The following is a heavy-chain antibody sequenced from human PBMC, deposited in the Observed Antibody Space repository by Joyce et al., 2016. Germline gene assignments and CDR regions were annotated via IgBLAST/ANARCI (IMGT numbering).Heavy chain of an antibody. CDR3: VYSTNLDAFDF. D-gene: IGHD6-13*01. J-gene: IGHJ3*01. Sequence: QLQLQESGPGLVKPSETLSLTCTVSGGSISSSSYYWGWIRQPPEKGLEWIGSIYFSGSTYYNPSLRSRVTVSVDTSKTQFSLKLSSVTAADTAVFYCVYSTNLDAFDFWGQGTMVTVSS. V-gene: IGHV4-39*01. CDR1: GGSISSSSYY. CDR2: IYFSGST.